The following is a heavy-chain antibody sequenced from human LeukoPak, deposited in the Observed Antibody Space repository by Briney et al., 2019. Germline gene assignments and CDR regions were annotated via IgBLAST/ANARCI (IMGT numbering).Heavy chain of an antibody. CDR3: AKHVRTSVWFFDY. V-gene: IGHV3-23*01. D-gene: IGHD6-19*01. Sequence: GGSLRLSCAASGFIFSSDALSWVRQAPGKGLEWVSLISGSGGRTDYADSVKGRFTISRDNSKNTLYLQMNSLKAENTAVYYCAKHVRTSVWFFDYWGQGTLVTVSS. CDR2: ISGSGGRT. J-gene: IGHJ4*02. CDR1: GFIFSSDA.